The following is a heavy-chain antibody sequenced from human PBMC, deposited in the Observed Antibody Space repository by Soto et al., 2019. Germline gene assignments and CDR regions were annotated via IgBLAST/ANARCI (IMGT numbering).Heavy chain of an antibody. J-gene: IGHJ4*02. CDR1: GYTFTSYA. CDR2: INAGNGNT. D-gene: IGHD1-26*01. Sequence: ASVKVSCKASGYTFTSYAMHWVRQAPGQRLEWMGWINAGNGNTKYSQKFQGRVTITRDTSASTAFMELSSLRSEDTAVYYCARGVGSGLSDYWGQGTLVTVSS. V-gene: IGHV1-3*01. CDR3: ARGVGSGLSDY.